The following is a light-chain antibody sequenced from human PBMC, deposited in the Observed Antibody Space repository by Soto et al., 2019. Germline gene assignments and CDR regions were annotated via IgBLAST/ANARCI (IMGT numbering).Light chain of an antibody. CDR3: QNYNSYSEA. CDR1: QSVTRF. CDR2: KES. J-gene: IGKJ1*01. V-gene: IGKV1-5*03. Sequence: LMTQSPSTLSASVGDSVTITCRASQSVTRFLAWYQQKTGKAPKILIYKESTLKSGVPSRFSGSGSGTELTLTISSLQPDDFATYYCQNYNSYSEAFGQGTKVDIK.